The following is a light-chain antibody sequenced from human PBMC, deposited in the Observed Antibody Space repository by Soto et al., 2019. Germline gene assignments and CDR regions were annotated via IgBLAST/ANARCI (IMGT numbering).Light chain of an antibody. CDR2: AAS. CDR3: QQLNSYPLT. CDR1: QAISSS. J-gene: IGKJ4*01. Sequence: DIQLTQSPSFLSAAGGDKVTITCRASQAISSSLAWYQQNPGKAPKLLIYAASTLQSGVPSRFSGSGSGTEFTLTISSLQPEDFATYYCQQLNSYPLTFGGGAKVEI. V-gene: IGKV1-9*01.